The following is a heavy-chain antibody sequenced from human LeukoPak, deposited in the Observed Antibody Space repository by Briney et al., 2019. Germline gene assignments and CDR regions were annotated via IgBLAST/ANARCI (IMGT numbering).Heavy chain of an antibody. D-gene: IGHD2/OR15-2a*01. V-gene: IGHV5-51*01. CDR1: GYSFTSYW. Sequence: GESLKISCKGSGYSFTSYWIGWVRQMPGKGLEWMGIIYPGDSNTRYSPSFQGQVTLSADKSITTAYLQWSSIRASDTAMYYCARLANRGDAFDIWGQGTMVTVSS. CDR3: ARLANRGDAFDI. J-gene: IGHJ3*02. CDR2: IYPGDSNT.